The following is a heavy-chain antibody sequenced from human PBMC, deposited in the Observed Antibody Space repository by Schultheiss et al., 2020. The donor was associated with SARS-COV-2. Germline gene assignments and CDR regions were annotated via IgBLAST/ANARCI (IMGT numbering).Heavy chain of an antibody. CDR1: GFTFSSYS. Sequence: GGSLRLSCAASGFTFSSYSMNWVRQAPGKGLEWVAFIRYDGSNKYYADSVKGRFTISRDNSKNTLYLQMNSLRAEDTAVYYCATAGEGGSGWYVAYYFDYWGQGTLVTVSS. D-gene: IGHD6-19*01. V-gene: IGHV3-30*02. J-gene: IGHJ4*02. CDR2: IRYDGSNK. CDR3: ATAGEGGSGWYVAYYFDY.